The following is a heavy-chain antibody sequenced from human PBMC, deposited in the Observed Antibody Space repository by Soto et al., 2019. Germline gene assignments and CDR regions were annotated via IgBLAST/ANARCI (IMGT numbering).Heavy chain of an antibody. V-gene: IGHV3-53*02. CDR2: IYSGGST. Sequence: EVQLVETGGGLIQPGGSLRLSCAASGFTVSSNYMSWVRQAPGKGLEWVSDIYSGGSTYYADSVKGRFTISRDNSKNTLDLQMNSLRAEDTAVYYCARAPYYYGSGLPWGMDVWGQGTTVTVSS. CDR3: ARAPYYYGSGLPWGMDV. CDR1: GFTVSSNY. D-gene: IGHD3-10*01. J-gene: IGHJ6*02.